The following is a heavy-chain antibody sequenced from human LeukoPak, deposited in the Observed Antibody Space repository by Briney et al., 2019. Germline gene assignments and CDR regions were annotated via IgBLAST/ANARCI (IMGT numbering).Heavy chain of an antibody. CDR2: ISSSSSTI. CDR1: GFTFSSYS. J-gene: IGHJ6*03. Sequence: PGGSLRLSCAASGFTFSSYSMNWVRQAPGKGLEWVSYISSSSSTIYYADSVKGRFTISRDNAKNSLYLQMNSLRAEDTAVCYCARRLYYYYYMDVWGKGTTVTVSS. V-gene: IGHV3-48*01. CDR3: ARRLYYYYYMDV.